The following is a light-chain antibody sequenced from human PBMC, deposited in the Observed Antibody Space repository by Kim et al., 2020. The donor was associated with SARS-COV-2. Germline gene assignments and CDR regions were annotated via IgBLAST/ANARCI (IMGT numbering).Light chain of an antibody. CDR1: QSVGSN. CDR3: QQYDDWPPWT. J-gene: IGKJ1*01. V-gene: IGKV3-15*01. Sequence: SPGERATLPCRASQSVGSNVAWYQQKPGQAPRLLIYGASTRATDIPARFSGSGSGTEFTLIISSLQSEDLADYFCQQYDDWPPWTFGQGTKVEIK. CDR2: GAS.